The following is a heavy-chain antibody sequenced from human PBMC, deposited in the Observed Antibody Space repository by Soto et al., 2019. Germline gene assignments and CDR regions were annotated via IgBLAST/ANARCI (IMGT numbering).Heavy chain of an antibody. Sequence: PGGSLRPFCSASGFTFRSYTINWVRPAAGKGLEWVSSISRSSSYLYYADSVKGRFTISRDNAKNSLYLQMNSLRAEDTAVYYCARDRFPPDAFDIWGQGTMVTVSS. CDR1: GFTFRSYT. CDR2: ISRSSSYL. D-gene: IGHD2-21*01. CDR3: ARDRFPPDAFDI. J-gene: IGHJ3*02. V-gene: IGHV3-21*01.